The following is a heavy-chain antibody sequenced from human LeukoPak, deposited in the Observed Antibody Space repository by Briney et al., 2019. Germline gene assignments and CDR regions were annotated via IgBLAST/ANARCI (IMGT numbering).Heavy chain of an antibody. J-gene: IGHJ4*02. V-gene: IGHV4-61*01. CDR2: IYYSGST. Sequence: SETLSLTCTVSGGSISSRSYYWGWIRQPPGKGLEWIGYIYYSGSTNYNPSHKSRVTISVDTSKNQFSLKLSSVTAADTAVYYCARERAVTTYYYFDYWGQGTLVTVSS. D-gene: IGHD4-17*01. CDR1: GGSISSRSYY. CDR3: ARERAVTTYYYFDY.